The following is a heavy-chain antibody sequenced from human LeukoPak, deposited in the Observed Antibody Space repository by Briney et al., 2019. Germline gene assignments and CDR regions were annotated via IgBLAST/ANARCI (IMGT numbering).Heavy chain of an antibody. CDR2: ISGSGGST. CDR1: GFTFSSYA. J-gene: IGHJ4*02. D-gene: IGHD3-3*01. Sequence: GGSLRLSCAASGFTFSSYAMSWVRQAPGNGLEWVSAISGSGGSTYYADSVKGRFTISRDNSKNTLYLQMNSLRAEDTAVYYCAKKGIFGVVIIPVYYFDYWGQGTLVTVSS. CDR3: AKKGIFGVVIIPVYYFDY. V-gene: IGHV3-23*01.